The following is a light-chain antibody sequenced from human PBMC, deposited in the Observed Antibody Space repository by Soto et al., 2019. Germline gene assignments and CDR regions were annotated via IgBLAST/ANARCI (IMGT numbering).Light chain of an antibody. Sequence: QSALIQPPSVSGSPGQSVTISCTGTSSDVGSYDYVSWYQQHPGTVPKPMIYNVTTQPSGVPDRFSGSRSGNSASMTISGLQAEDEADYPCCSYTSSATYVFETGTKLTVL. CDR2: NVT. J-gene: IGLJ1*01. CDR3: CSYTSSATYV. V-gene: IGLV2-11*01. CDR1: SSDVGSYDY.